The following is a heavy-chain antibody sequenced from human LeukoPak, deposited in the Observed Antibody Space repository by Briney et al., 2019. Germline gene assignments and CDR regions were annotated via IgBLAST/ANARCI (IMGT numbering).Heavy chain of an antibody. CDR2: IYYSGST. Sequence: SETLSLTCTVSGGSISSSSYHWGWIRQPPGKGLEWIGSIYYSGSTYYNPSLKSRVTISVDTSKNQFSLKLSSVTAADTAVYYCARLGSPGAYWGQGTLVTVSS. CDR1: GGSISSSSYH. V-gene: IGHV4-39*07. CDR3: ARLGSPGAY. D-gene: IGHD3-10*01. J-gene: IGHJ4*02.